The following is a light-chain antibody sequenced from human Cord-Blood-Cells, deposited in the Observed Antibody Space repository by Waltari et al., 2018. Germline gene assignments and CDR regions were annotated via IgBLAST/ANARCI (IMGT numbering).Light chain of an antibody. Sequence: EIVMTQSPATLSVSPGERATLSCRASQSVSSNLARYQQKPGQAPRLLIYGASTRATGIPARFSGSGSGTEFTLTISSLQSEDFAVYDCQQYNNWPPYTVGQGTKLEIK. V-gene: IGKV3-15*01. J-gene: IGKJ2*01. CDR2: GAS. CDR1: QSVSSN. CDR3: QQYNNWPPYT.